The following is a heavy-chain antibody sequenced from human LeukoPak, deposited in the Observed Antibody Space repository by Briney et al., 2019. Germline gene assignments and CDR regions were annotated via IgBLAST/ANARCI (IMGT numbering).Heavy chain of an antibody. J-gene: IGHJ6*02. Sequence: GGSLRLSCAASGFTFSSYEMNWVRQAPGKGLEWVSYISSSGSTIYYADSVEGRFTISRENAKNSLYLQMNSLRAEDTAVYYCARNSPSGFDLGYYCYGMDVWGQGTTVTVSS. D-gene: IGHD5-12*01. CDR3: ARNSPSGFDLGYYCYGMDV. CDR2: ISSSGSTI. CDR1: GFTFSSYE. V-gene: IGHV3-48*03.